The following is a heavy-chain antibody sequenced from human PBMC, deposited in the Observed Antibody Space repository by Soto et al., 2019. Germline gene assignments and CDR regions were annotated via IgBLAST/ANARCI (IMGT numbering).Heavy chain of an antibody. CDR1: GYSFSSYT. J-gene: IGHJ4*02. Sequence: VQVSCKASGYSFSSYTINWVRQAPGQGLEWLGWLRAYNGNTKYVEKLQGRVTMTTDTSTSTAYMVLRNLRSDDTAVYYCARESKKCPDFWGPGTLVTVSS. CDR2: LRAYNGNT. V-gene: IGHV1-18*04. CDR3: ARESKKCPDF.